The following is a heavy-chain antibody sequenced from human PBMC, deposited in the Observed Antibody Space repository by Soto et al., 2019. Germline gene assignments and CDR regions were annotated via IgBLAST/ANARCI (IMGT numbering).Heavy chain of an antibody. J-gene: IGHJ3*02. D-gene: IGHD2-15*01. CDR2: IYYSGST. Sequence: QVQLQESGPGLVKPSETLSLTCTVSGGSISSYYWSWIRQPPGKGLEWIGYIYYSGSTNYNPSLKSRVTVSVDTSKNQCSLKLSSVTAADTAVYYCASSATVVDDAFDIWGQGTMVTVSS. V-gene: IGHV4-59*01. CDR3: ASSATVVDDAFDI. CDR1: GGSISSYY.